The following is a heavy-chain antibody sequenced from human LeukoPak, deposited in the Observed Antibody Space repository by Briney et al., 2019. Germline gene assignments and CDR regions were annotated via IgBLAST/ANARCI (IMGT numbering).Heavy chain of an antibody. CDR3: ARDSSGWYSNWFDP. Sequence: PGGSLRLSCAASGFTFSSYSMNWVRQAPGKGLEWVSSISSSSSYIYYADSVKGRFTISRDNAKNSLYLQMNSLRAEDMAVYYCARDSSGWYSNWFDPWGQGTLVTVSS. J-gene: IGHJ5*02. V-gene: IGHV3-21*01. CDR2: ISSSSSYI. D-gene: IGHD6-19*01. CDR1: GFTFSSYS.